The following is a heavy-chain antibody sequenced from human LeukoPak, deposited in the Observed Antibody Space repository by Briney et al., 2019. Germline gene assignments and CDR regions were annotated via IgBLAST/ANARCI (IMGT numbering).Heavy chain of an antibody. V-gene: IGHV3-33*01. D-gene: IGHD3-10*01. Sequence: PGRSLRLSCAASGFXFSDHGMHWVRQAPGKGLEWVAIIWYNGSKKYYAESVKGRFTISRDNSKNTLYLQMSSLRAEDTAVYYCARDPYGSGDGYFDYWGQGTLVTVSS. CDR3: ARDPYGSGDGYFDY. J-gene: IGHJ4*02. CDR2: IWYNGSKK. CDR1: GFXFSDHG.